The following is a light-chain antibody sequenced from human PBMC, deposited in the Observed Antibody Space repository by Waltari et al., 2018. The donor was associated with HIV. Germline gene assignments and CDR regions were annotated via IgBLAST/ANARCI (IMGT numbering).Light chain of an antibody. J-gene: IGKJ4*01. Sequence: IVMSQPPFSLPVTPGEAASISCRSSQSLLHSNGHNYLNWYIQKPGQSTQLLIFLGSNRASEVPDRFSGSRSGTDFTLKIKKVEAEDVGVYFCMQALQTPLTFGGGTKVEIK. CDR2: LGS. V-gene: IGKV2-28*01. CDR3: MQALQTPLT. CDR1: QSLLHSNGHNY.